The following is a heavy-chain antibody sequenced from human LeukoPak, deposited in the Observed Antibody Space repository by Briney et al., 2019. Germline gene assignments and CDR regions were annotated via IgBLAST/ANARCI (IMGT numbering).Heavy chain of an antibody. CDR1: GFTVSSNY. D-gene: IGHD6-13*01. V-gene: IGHV3-23*01. CDR3: AKADSSSWSYYYYYGMDV. J-gene: IGHJ6*02. Sequence: GGSLRLSCAASGFTVSSNYMSWVRQAPGKGLEWVSAISGSGGSTYYADSVKGRFTISRDNSKNTLYLQMNSLRAEDTAVYYCAKADSSSWSYYYYYGMDVWGQGTTVTVSS. CDR2: ISGSGGST.